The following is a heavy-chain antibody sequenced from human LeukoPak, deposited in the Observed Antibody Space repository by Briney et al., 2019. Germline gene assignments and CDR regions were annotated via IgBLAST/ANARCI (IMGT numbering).Heavy chain of an antibody. V-gene: IGHV3-23*01. CDR3: AKDLGSSGWNWFDS. Sequence: PGGSLRLSCAASGXTFSSYAMSWVRQAPGKGLEWVSAISGSGTYTHYADSVKGRFTISRDNSKNTLYLQMNSLRAEDTAVYYCAKDLGSSGWNWFDSWGQGTLVTVSS. CDR2: ISGSGTYT. D-gene: IGHD6-19*01. CDR1: GXTFSSYA. J-gene: IGHJ5*01.